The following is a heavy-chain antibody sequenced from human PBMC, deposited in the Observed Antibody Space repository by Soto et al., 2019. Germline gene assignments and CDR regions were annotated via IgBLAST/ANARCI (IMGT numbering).Heavy chain of an antibody. CDR3: AKGGVDTAMAPDY. CDR2: ISGNGITT. J-gene: IGHJ4*02. V-gene: IGHV3-23*01. Sequence: GGSLRLSCAASGFIFNTYTMSWVRQAPGKGLEWVSSISGNGITTFYADSVKGRFTVSRDNSDNTLYLQMNSLRAEDTAVYYCAKGGVDTAMAPDYWGRGTLVTVSS. D-gene: IGHD5-18*01. CDR1: GFIFNTYT.